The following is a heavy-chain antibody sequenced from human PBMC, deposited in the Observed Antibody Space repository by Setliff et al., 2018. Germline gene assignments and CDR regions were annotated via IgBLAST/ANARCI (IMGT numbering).Heavy chain of an antibody. CDR3: ARDGAYCSGGSCYSFDY. V-gene: IGHV1-69*06. Sequence: SVKVSCKASGYTFTGYYMHWVRQAPGQGLEWIGAIIPIFGTPNYAQNFQDRVTITADISTTTVFMEMSSLRSDDTAVYYCARDGAYCSGGSCYSFDYWGPGTPVTVSS. CDR2: IIPIFGTP. J-gene: IGHJ4*02. CDR1: GYTFTGYY. D-gene: IGHD2-15*01.